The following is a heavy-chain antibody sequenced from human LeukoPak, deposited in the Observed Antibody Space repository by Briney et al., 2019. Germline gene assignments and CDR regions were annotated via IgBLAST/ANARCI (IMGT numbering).Heavy chain of an antibody. CDR1: GFSVSRNY. CDR2: IYSDGTT. Sequence: GGSLRLSCAVSGFSVSRNYMSWVRQAPGKGLEWVSLIYSDGTTYYADSVKGRFTISKDDSKNTLYPQMNSLRGEDTAIYYCARDFGDSERGFDYWGQGTPVTVSS. D-gene: IGHD4-17*01. CDR3: ARDFGDSERGFDY. V-gene: IGHV3-53*01. J-gene: IGHJ4*02.